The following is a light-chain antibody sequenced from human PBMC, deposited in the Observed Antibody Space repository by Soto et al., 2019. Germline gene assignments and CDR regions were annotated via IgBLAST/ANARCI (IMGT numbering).Light chain of an antibody. CDR3: CSYAGSSTFDVV. CDR1: SSDVGSYNL. J-gene: IGLJ2*01. Sequence: QSALTQRASVSGSPGQSITISCTGTSSDVGSYNLVSWYQQHPGKAPKLMIYEGSKRPSGVSNRFSGSKSGNTASLTISGLQAEDEADYYCCSYAGSSTFDVVFGAGTKLTVL. V-gene: IGLV2-23*03. CDR2: EGS.